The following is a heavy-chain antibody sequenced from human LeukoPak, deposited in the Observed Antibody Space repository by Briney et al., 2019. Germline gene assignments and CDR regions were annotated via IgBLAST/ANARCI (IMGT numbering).Heavy chain of an antibody. CDR1: GGSISSYY. J-gene: IGHJ4*02. Sequence: SETLSLTCTVSGGSISSYYWSWLRQPPGKGLEWIGYIHYSRSPNYNPSLKSRVTISVDTSKNQFSLKLSSVTAADTAVYYCARGSSGWVYDYWGQGTLVTVSS. D-gene: IGHD6-19*01. V-gene: IGHV4-59*08. CDR2: IHYSRSP. CDR3: ARGSSGWVYDY.